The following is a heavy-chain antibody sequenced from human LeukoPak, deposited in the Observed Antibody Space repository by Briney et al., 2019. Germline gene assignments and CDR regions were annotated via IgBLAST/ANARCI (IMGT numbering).Heavy chain of an antibody. CDR2: IKTDGTTT. Sequence: GGSLRLSXAASGFTFSSYWMHWVRQAPGEGMVWVSRIKTDGTTTNYADSVKGRFTVSRDNAKNTLYLQMNSLRAEDTAVYYCARGPYTSGVYRLDYWGQGTLVTVSS. CDR3: ARGPYTSGVYRLDY. V-gene: IGHV3-74*01. CDR1: GFTFSSYW. J-gene: IGHJ4*02. D-gene: IGHD6-19*01.